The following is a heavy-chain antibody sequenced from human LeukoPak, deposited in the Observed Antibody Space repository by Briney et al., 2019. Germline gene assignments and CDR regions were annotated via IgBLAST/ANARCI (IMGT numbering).Heavy chain of an antibody. Sequence: KPSETLSLTCTVSGGSISSSSYYWGWIRQPPGKGLEWIGSIYYSGSTYYNPSLKSRVTISVDTSKNQFSLKLSSVTAADTAVYYCARYRSRDGYNSWGQGTLVTVSS. J-gene: IGHJ4*02. D-gene: IGHD5-24*01. V-gene: IGHV4-39*01. CDR2: IYYSGST. CDR3: ARYRSRDGYNS. CDR1: GGSISSSSYY.